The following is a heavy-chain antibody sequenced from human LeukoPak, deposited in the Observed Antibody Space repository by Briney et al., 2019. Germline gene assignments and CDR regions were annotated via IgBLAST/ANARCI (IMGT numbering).Heavy chain of an antibody. CDR1: GFTFSSYA. J-gene: IGHJ4*02. CDR3: ARDPYYYDSSGYYPDY. Sequence: QTGGSLRLSCAASGFTFSSYAMHWVRQAPGKGLEWVAVISYGGSNKYYADSVKGRFTISRDNSKNTLYLQMNSLRAEDTAVYYCARDPYYYDSSGYYPDYWGQGTLVTVSS. V-gene: IGHV3-30-3*01. D-gene: IGHD3-22*01. CDR2: ISYGGSNK.